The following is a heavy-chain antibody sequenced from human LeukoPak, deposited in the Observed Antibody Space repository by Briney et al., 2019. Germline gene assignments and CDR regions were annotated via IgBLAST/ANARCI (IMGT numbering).Heavy chain of an antibody. Sequence: PSETLSLTCAVYGGSFSGYYWSWIRQPPGKGLEWIGEINHSGSTNYNPSLKSRVTISVNRSKNQFSLKLSSVTAADTAVYYCARVRARGYSGYDRLPDYFDYWGQGTLVTVSS. V-gene: IGHV4-34*01. CDR2: INHSGST. J-gene: IGHJ4*02. CDR1: GGSFSGYY. CDR3: ARVRARGYSGYDRLPDYFDY. D-gene: IGHD5-12*01.